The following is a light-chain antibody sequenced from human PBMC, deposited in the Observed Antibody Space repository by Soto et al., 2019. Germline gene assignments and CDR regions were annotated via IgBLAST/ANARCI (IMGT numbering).Light chain of an antibody. CDR3: QSYDSRLSGSV. CDR1: SSNIGAGYD. Sequence: QSVLTQPPSVSGATGQRVTISCTGCSSNIGAGYDAHWYQHLPGTAPKLLIYGNSNRPSGVPDRFSGSKSGTSASLAITGLQAEDEAHYYCQSYDSRLSGSVFGGGTKLTV. V-gene: IGLV1-40*01. CDR2: GNS. J-gene: IGLJ2*01.